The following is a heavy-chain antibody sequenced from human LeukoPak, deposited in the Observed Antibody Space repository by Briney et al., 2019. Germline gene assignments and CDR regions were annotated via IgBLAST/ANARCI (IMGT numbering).Heavy chain of an antibody. V-gene: IGHV3-11*01. J-gene: IGHJ5*01. CDR2: ISYNGRTI. CDR3: ARAAGWLDP. Sequence: GGSLRLYCAASGFTFSDYYMSWIRQAPGKGLEWISYISYNGRTIHYADSVKGRFIISRDNTKKSLYLQMNSLRVEDTAVYYCARAAGWLDPWGRGTLVTVPS. CDR1: GFTFSDYY. D-gene: IGHD6-13*01.